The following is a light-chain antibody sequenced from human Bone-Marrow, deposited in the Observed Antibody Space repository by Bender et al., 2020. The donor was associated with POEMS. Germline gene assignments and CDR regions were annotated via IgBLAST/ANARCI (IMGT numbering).Light chain of an antibody. CDR3: SSFTTTNTWV. J-gene: IGLJ3*02. Sequence: QSALTQPPSVSGSPGQSVTISCTGTSSDVGSYNRVSWYQQPPGTAPKLMIYEVSSRPSGVSNRFSGSKSGSTASLTISGLQPEDEADYYCSSFTTTNTWVFGGGTKLTVL. V-gene: IGLV2-18*02. CDR2: EVS. CDR1: SSDVGSYNR.